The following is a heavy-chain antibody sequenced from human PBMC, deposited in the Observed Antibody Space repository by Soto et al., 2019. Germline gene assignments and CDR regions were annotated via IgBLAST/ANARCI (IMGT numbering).Heavy chain of an antibody. Sequence: ASVKVSCKASGYTFTSYAMHWVRQAPGQRLEWMGWINAGNGNTKYSQKFQGRVTITRDTSASTAYMELSSLRSEDTAVYYCARGMIDCSGGSCYSHPTPPNWFDPCAQRTLVTVSS. J-gene: IGHJ5*02. CDR3: ARGMIDCSGGSCYSHPTPPNWFDP. D-gene: IGHD2-15*01. V-gene: IGHV1-3*01. CDR2: INAGNGNT. CDR1: GYTFTSYA.